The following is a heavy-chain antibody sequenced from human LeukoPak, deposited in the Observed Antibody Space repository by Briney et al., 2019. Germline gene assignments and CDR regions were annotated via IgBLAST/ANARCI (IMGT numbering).Heavy chain of an antibody. V-gene: IGHV4-59*01. CDR3: ARARMLDYDILTAYYPGGSDP. Sequence: SETLSLTCTVSGGSISSYYWSWIRQPPGKGLEWIGYIYYSGSTNYNPSLKSRVTISVDTSKNQFSLKLSSVTAADTAVYYCARARMLDYDILTAYYPGGSDPWSQATLVTASS. CDR1: GGSISSYY. J-gene: IGHJ5*02. D-gene: IGHD3-9*01. CDR2: IYYSGST.